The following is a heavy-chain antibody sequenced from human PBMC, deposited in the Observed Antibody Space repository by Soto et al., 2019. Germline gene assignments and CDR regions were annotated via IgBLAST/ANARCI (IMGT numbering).Heavy chain of an antibody. CDR2: ISSSSSTI. V-gene: IGHV3-48*01. Sequence: GGSLRLSCAASGFTFSSYSMNWVRQAPGKGLEWVSYISSSSSTIYYADSVKGRFTISRDNAKNSLYLQMNSLRAEDTAVYYCARDEGRSYFDYWGQGTLVTVSS. CDR3: ARDEGRSYFDY. J-gene: IGHJ4*02. CDR1: GFTFSSYS.